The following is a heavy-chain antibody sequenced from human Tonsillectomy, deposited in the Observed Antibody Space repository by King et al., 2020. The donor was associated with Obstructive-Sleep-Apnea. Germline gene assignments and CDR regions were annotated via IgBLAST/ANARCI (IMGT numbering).Heavy chain of an antibody. D-gene: IGHD5-12*01. V-gene: IGHV3-30*04. CDR1: GFTFRSYA. CDR2: IPYDGTNK. CDR3: ARDPGYPDFDY. Sequence: QLVQSGGGVVQPGTSLRLSCAASGFTFRSYAMHWVRQAPGKWLDWVALIPYDGTNKYYADSVKGRFTISRDNSKNTLYLQMNSLRAEDTAVYYCARDPGYPDFDYWGQGTLVTVSS. J-gene: IGHJ4*02.